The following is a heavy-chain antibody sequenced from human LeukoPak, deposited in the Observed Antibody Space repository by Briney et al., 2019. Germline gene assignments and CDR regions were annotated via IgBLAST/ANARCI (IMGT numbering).Heavy chain of an antibody. Sequence: SETLSLTCTVSGGSISSYYWSWIRQPPGKGLEWIGYIYYSGSTNYNPSLKSRVTISVDTSKNQFSLKLSSVTAADTAVCYCARAVGLRGPLDFDYWGQGTLVTVSS. CDR3: ARAVGLRGPLDFDY. V-gene: IGHV4-59*01. D-gene: IGHD5-12*01. CDR2: IYYSGST. CDR1: GGSISSYY. J-gene: IGHJ4*02.